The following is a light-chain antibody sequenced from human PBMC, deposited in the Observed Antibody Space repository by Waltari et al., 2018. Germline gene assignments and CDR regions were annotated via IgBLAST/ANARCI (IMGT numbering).Light chain of an antibody. CDR3: QQRSNWPPALT. V-gene: IGKV3-11*01. Sequence: EIVLTQSPVTLSLSPGERATLSCRASQSVSSYLTWYQQKPGQAPRLLIYDASNCAPGIPASFSVRGSGTDFTLTISSLAPEDCAVYYCQQRSNWPPALTFGGGTKVEVK. CDR1: QSVSSY. J-gene: IGKJ4*01. CDR2: DAS.